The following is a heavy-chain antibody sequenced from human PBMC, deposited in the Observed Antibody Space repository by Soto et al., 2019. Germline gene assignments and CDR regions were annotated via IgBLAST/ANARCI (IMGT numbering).Heavy chain of an antibody. CDR1: GYTFTGYY. CDR2: INPNSGGT. J-gene: IGHJ5*02. D-gene: IGHD4-17*01. Sequence: QVQLVQSGAEVKKPGASVKVSCKASGYTFTGYYMHWVRQAPGQGLEWMGWINPNSGGTNYAQKFQGWVTMTRDTSISTAYMELSRLRSDDTAVYYCARDGIMTTVTGGGVWFDPWGPGTLVTVSS. V-gene: IGHV1-2*04. CDR3: ARDGIMTTVTGGGVWFDP.